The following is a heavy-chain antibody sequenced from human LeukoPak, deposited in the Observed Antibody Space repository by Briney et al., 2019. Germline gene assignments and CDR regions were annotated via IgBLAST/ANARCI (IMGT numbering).Heavy chain of an antibody. J-gene: IGHJ4*02. CDR2: ISSSSSYI. CDR1: GFTFSSYS. D-gene: IGHD5-24*01. CDR3: ARDRRDGYNLLDY. V-gene: IGHV3-21*01. Sequence: GGSLRLPCAASGFTFSSYSMNWVRQAPGKGLEWVSSISSSSSYIYCADSVKGRFTISRDNAKNSLYLQMNSLRAEDTAVYYCARDRRDGYNLLDYWGQGTLVTVSS.